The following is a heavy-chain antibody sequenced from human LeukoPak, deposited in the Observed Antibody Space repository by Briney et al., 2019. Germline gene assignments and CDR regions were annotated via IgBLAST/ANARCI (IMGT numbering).Heavy chain of an antibody. CDR3: ARDETLWYYDSSGYYGY. V-gene: IGHV1-2*02. Sequence: ASVKVSCKASGYTLTGYYMHWVRQAPGQGLEWMGWINPNSGGTNYAQKFQGRVTMTRDTSISTAYMELSRLRSDDTAVYYCARDETLWYYDSSGYYGYWGQGTLVTVSS. D-gene: IGHD3-22*01. CDR2: INPNSGGT. J-gene: IGHJ4*02. CDR1: GYTLTGYY.